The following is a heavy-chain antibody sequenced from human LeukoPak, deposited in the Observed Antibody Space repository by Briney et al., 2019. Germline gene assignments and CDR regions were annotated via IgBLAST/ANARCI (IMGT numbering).Heavy chain of an antibody. J-gene: IGHJ4*02. V-gene: IGHV3-23*01. D-gene: IGHD6-13*01. CDR2: ISGSGGST. CDR1: GFTFSSYA. CDR3: AKDIAAAGTIYFDY. Sequence: PGGSLRLSCAASGFTFSSYAMSSVRQAPGKGLEWVSAISGSGGSTYYADSVKGRFTISRDNSKNTLYLQMNSLRAEDTAVYYCAKDIAAAGTIYFDYWGQGTLVTVSS.